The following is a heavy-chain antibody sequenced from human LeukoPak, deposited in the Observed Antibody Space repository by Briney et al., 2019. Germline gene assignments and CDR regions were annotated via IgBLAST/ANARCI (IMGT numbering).Heavy chain of an antibody. V-gene: IGHV1-18*01. D-gene: IGHD1-26*01. Sequence: ASVKVSCKASGGTFSSYAISWVRQAPGRGLEWMGWISAYNGNTNYAQKLQGRVTMTTDTSTSTAYMELRSLRSDDTAVYYCARAWVVGVPGCDYWGQGTLVTVSS. CDR2: ISAYNGNT. CDR3: ARAWVVGVPGCDY. J-gene: IGHJ4*02. CDR1: GGTFSSYA.